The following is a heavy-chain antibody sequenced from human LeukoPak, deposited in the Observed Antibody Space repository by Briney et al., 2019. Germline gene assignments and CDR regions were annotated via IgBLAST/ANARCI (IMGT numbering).Heavy chain of an antibody. J-gene: IGHJ4*02. Sequence: GGSLRLSCAASGFTFSTSWMSWVRQAPGKGLEWVANIKQDGSEKYYVDSVKGRFTISRDNAKNSLYLQMNSLRAEDTAVYYCAKDVQLWAWVYWGQGTLVTVSS. D-gene: IGHD5-18*01. CDR2: IKQDGSEK. CDR1: GFTFSTSW. V-gene: IGHV3-7*03. CDR3: AKDVQLWAWVY.